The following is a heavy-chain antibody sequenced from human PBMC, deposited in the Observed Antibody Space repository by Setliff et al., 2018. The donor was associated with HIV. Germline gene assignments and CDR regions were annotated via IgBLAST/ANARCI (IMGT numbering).Heavy chain of an antibody. D-gene: IGHD1-26*01. Sequence: GGSLRLSCAASGFTFSNYAMSWVRRAPGKGLEWVSAISGSGDNTYYADSVKGRFTISRDNAKNTLYLQMNSLRAEDTAVYYCARGGSYSPGDYWGQGTLVTVSS. J-gene: IGHJ4*02. CDR3: ARGGSYSPGDY. CDR1: GFTFSNYA. V-gene: IGHV3-23*01. CDR2: ISGSGDNT.